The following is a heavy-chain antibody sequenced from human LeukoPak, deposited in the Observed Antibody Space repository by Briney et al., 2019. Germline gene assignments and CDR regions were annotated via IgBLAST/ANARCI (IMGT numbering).Heavy chain of an antibody. Sequence: GRSLRLSCAASGFTFRNYAMHWVRQAPGKGLEWVAVILYDGSNKYTDSVKGRFTISRDNFKNTLYLQMNSLRGEDTAVYYCARDLLGMDVWGQGTTVTVSS. CDR1: GFTFRNYA. J-gene: IGHJ6*02. CDR3: ARDLLGMDV. V-gene: IGHV3-30-3*01. CDR2: ILYDGSNK.